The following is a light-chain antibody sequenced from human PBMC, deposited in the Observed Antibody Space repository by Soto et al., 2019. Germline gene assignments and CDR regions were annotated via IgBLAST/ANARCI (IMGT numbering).Light chain of an antibody. CDR1: QGISNY. Sequence: DTKMTQSPPSLSASVGDRVTITCRASQGISNYLAWYQQRPGKVPKLLIYAASTLQSGVPSRFSGSGSGTDFTLTISGLQPEDDATYYCQKYSSAPWTFGQGTKVEIK. V-gene: IGKV1-27*01. CDR2: AAS. CDR3: QKYSSAPWT. J-gene: IGKJ1*01.